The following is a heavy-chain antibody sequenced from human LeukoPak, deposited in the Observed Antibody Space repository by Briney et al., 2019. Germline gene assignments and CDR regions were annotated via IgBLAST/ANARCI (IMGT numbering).Heavy chain of an antibody. D-gene: IGHD5-24*01. CDR3: AKPRASQLLPDWFDG. CDR1: GFTFNTYA. CDR2: ISDSGGKT. Sequence: PGGSLRLSCAASGFTFNTYAMSWVRQAPGKGLEWVSAISDSGGKTYYADSVKGRFTISRDNSKNTLYLQMNSLRAEDTAVYYCAKPRASQLLPDWFDGWGQGTLVTVCS. V-gene: IGHV3-23*01. J-gene: IGHJ5*02.